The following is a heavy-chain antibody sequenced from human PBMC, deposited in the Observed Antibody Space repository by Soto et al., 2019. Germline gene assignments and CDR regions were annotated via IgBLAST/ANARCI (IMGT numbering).Heavy chain of an antibody. CDR1: GGSFSGYY. J-gene: IGHJ4*02. V-gene: IGHV4-34*01. CDR2: INHSGST. CDR3: ARGSPYYDFWSGYYYFDY. Sequence: SETLSLTCXVYGGSFSGYYWSWIRQPPGKGLEWIGEINHSGSTNYNPSLKSRVTISVDTSKNQFSLKLSSVTAADTAVYYCARGSPYYDFWSGYYYFDYWGQGTLVTVSS. D-gene: IGHD3-3*01.